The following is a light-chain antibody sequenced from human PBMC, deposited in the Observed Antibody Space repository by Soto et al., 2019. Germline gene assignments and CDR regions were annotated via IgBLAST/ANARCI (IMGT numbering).Light chain of an antibody. V-gene: IGKV3-15*01. CDR2: GTS. CDR1: QSVSSS. J-gene: IGKJ3*01. Sequence: EIVMTQSPATLSVSPGERATLSCRASQSVSSSLAWYQQKPGQAPRLLMYGTSTRATGIPVRFSGSGSATEFPLTISSLQSEDFAVYYCQQYHDWPPLFGPGTIVDVK. CDR3: QQYHDWPPL.